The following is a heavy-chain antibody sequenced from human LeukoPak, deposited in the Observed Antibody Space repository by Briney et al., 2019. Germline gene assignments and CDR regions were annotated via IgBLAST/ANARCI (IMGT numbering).Heavy chain of an antibody. CDR1: GFTFSSYA. D-gene: IGHD3-22*01. CDR2: ISYDGSNK. V-gene: IGHV3-30*04. CDR3: ARDGYYYDSSGLFDY. Sequence: GGSLRLPCAASGFTFSSYAMHWVRQAPGKGLEWVAVISYDGSNKYYADSVKGRFTISRDNSKNTLYLQMNSLRAEDTAVYYCARDGYYYDSSGLFDYWGQGTLVTVSS. J-gene: IGHJ4*02.